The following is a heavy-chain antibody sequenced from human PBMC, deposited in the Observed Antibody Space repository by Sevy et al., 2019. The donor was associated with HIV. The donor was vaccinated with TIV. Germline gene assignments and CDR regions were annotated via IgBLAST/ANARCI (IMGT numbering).Heavy chain of an antibody. CDR2: IWNDGSNK. CDR1: GFTFSNYG. Sequence: GGSLRLSCAASGFTFSNYGMHWVRQAPGKGLEWVAVIWNDGSNKYYADSVKGRFTISRDNSKNTLYLQMNSLRVEDTAVYFCARGGDFNDRSAKRHFDYWGHGTLVTVSS. CDR3: ARGGDFNDRSAKRHFDY. V-gene: IGHV3-33*01. D-gene: IGHD3-22*01. J-gene: IGHJ5*01.